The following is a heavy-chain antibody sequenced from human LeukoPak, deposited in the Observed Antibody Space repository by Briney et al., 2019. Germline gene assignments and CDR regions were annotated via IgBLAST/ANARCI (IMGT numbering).Heavy chain of an antibody. D-gene: IGHD6-13*01. V-gene: IGHV1-69*13. CDR1: GGTFSSYA. J-gene: IGHJ4*02. Sequence: SVKVSCKASGGTFSSYAISWVRQAPGQGLEWMGGIISIFGTANYAQKFQGRVTITADESTSTAYMEPSSLRSEDTAVYYCARGGGYSSSWYLFDYWGQGTLVTVSS. CDR3: ARGGGYSSSWYLFDY. CDR2: IISIFGTA.